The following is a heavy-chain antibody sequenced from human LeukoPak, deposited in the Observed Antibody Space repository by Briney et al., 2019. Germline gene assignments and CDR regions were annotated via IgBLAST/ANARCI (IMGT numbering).Heavy chain of an antibody. CDR2: IYSSGST. CDR3: ARHGSSRSPLNY. Sequence: SETLSLTCTVSGGSISNYYWSWIRQPPGKGLEWIGYIYSSGSTNYNPSLESRVTISVDTSKNQFSLKLSTVTAADTALYYCARHGSSRSPLNYWGQGTPVTVSS. J-gene: IGHJ4*02. V-gene: IGHV4-59*08. D-gene: IGHD2-15*01. CDR1: GGSISNYY.